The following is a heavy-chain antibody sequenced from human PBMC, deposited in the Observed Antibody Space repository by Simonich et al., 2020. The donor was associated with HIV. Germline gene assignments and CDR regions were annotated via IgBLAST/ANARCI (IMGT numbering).Heavy chain of an antibody. D-gene: IGHD6-13*01. CDR3: AGSPEYDPSKIAAAALLRGAAFDI. CDR2: INHSGSN. CDR1: GGSFSGYY. J-gene: IGHJ3*02. Sequence: QVQLQQWGAGLLKPSETLSLTCAVYGGSFSGYYWSWIRQPPGKGLEWIGEINHSGSNNYNPSPTSRVTISVDTSKNQFSLKLSSVTAAATAVYYCAGSPEYDPSKIAAAALLRGAAFDIWGQGTMVTVSS. V-gene: IGHV4-34*01.